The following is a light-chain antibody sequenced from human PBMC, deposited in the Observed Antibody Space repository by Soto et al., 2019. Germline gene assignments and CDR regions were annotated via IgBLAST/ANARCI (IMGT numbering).Light chain of an antibody. CDR3: QQYNSYWA. J-gene: IGKJ1*01. CDR2: KAS. V-gene: IGKV1-5*03. CDR1: QSISNW. Sequence: IQVTQAAAALSASVGERVTITCRASQSISNWLAWYQHKPGKAPKLLIYKASSLRSGVPSRFSGSGSGTEFTFTISSLQPDAFATYYCQQYNSYWAFGQGTKVDNK.